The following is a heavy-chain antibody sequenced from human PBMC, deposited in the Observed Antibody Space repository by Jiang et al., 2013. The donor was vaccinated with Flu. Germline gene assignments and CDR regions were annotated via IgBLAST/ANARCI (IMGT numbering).Heavy chain of an antibody. CDR2: ISHDGSEK. V-gene: IGHV3-30*18. J-gene: IGHJ4*01. D-gene: IGHD6-19*01. Sequence: QLLESGGGVVRPGSSLRLSCAASGFIFDIYVMHWVRQAPGKGLEWVASISHDGSEKTYADSVKGRLTISRDNSEKTVSLHMNSLRPEDTAIYYCTKGQTVAGEFDSWGQGSLVTVSP. CDR1: GFIFDIYV. CDR3: TKGQTVAGEFDS.